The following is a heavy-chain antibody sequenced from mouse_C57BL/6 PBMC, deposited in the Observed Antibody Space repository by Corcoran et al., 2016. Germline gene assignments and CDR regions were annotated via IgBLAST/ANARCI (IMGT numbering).Heavy chain of an antibody. V-gene: IGHV3-6*01. Sequence: DVQLQESGPGLVKPSQSLSLTCSVTGYSITSGYYWNWIRQFPGNKLEWMGYISYDGSNNYNPSLKNRISITRDTSKNQFFLKLNSVTTEDTATYYCARRSLLLVFDYWGQGTTLTVSS. D-gene: IGHD2-1*01. CDR2: ISYDGSN. CDR1: GYSITSGYY. CDR3: ARRSLLLVFDY. J-gene: IGHJ2*01.